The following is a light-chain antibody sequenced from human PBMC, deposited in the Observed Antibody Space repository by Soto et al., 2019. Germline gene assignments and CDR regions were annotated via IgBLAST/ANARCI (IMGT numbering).Light chain of an antibody. V-gene: IGKV1-5*03. J-gene: IGKJ2*01. CDR1: QSISSW. Sequence: DIQMTQSPSTLSASVGDRVTITCRASQSISSWLAWYQQKPGKAPKLLIYQASSLESGLPSRFSGSGSGTEFTLTISSLQPDDFATYYCQQYNSYPYTFGQGTKWIS. CDR2: QAS. CDR3: QQYNSYPYT.